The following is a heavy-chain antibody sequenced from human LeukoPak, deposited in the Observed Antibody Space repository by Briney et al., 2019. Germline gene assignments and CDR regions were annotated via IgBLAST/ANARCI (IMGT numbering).Heavy chain of an antibody. Sequence: WVRQAPGKGREFVSSISSSSSYIYYADSVKGRFTISRDNAKSSLYLQMNSLRAEDTAVYYCARVSFFGGQGTLVTVSS. J-gene: IGHJ4*02. CDR2: ISSSSSYI. CDR3: ARVSFF. V-gene: IGHV3-21*01.